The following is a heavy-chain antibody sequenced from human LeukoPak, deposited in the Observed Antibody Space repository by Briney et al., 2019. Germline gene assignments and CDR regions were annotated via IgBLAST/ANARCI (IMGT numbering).Heavy chain of an antibody. Sequence: PSETLSLTCTVSGGSISSYYWSWIRQPPGKGLEWIGYIYYSGSTNYNPSLKSRVTISVDTSKNQFSLKLSSVTAADTAVYYCARLERRRCFDYWGQGTLVTVSS. D-gene: IGHD1-1*01. CDR2: IYYSGST. CDR3: ARLERRRCFDY. J-gene: IGHJ4*02. V-gene: IGHV4-59*01. CDR1: GGSISSYY.